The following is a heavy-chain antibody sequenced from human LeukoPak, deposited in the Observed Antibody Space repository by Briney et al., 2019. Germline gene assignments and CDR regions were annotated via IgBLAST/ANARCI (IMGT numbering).Heavy chain of an antibody. CDR1: GYTFTGYY. V-gene: IGHV1-46*01. CDR3: ARIRDGYNDAYDI. CDR2: INPGGGNT. J-gene: IGHJ3*02. D-gene: IGHD5-24*01. Sequence: ASVKVSCKASGYTFTGYYMHWVRQAPGQGLGWMGLINPGGGNTNYAQNFQGRLTMTRDTSTTTVYMELSGLRSEDTAIYYCARIRDGYNDAYDIWGQGTVVTVPS.